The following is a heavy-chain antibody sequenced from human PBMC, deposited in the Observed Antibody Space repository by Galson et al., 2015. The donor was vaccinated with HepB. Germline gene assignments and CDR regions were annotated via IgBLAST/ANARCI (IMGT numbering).Heavy chain of an antibody. D-gene: IGHD1-26*01. CDR2: ISWNSGAI. Sequence: SLRLSCAVSGFTFDDYAMHWVRQVPGKGLEWVAGISWNSGAIDYVDSVKGRFTISRDNANNSLYLQMNSLRADDTAVYYCAREFFGIVGGTTLAYFDYWGQGSVVTVSS. V-gene: IGHV3-9*01. CDR3: AREFFGIVGGTTLAYFDY. J-gene: IGHJ4*02. CDR1: GFTFDDYA.